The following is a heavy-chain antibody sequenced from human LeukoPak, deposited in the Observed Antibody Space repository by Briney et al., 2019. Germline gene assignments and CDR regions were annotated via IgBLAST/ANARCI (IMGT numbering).Heavy chain of an antibody. D-gene: IGHD3-10*01. CDR1: GGSFSGYY. Sequence: SETLSLTCAVYGGSFSGYYWSWIRQPPGKGLEWIGEINHSGSTNYNPSLKSRVTISVDTSKNQFSLKLSSVTAADTAVYYCARRVAGESRAFDIWGQGTMVTVSS. CDR2: INHSGST. CDR3: ARRVAGESRAFDI. V-gene: IGHV4-34*01. J-gene: IGHJ3*02.